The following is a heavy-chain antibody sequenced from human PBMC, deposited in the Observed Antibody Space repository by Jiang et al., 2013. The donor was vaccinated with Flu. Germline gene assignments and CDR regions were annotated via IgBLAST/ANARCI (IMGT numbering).Heavy chain of an antibody. CDR3: ARWYYYDSSGYYSTDAFDI. V-gene: IGHV6-1*01. J-gene: IGHJ3*02. CDR2: TYYRSKWYN. CDR1: NSAA. Sequence: NSAAWNWIRQSPSRGLEWLGRTYYRSKWYNDYAVSVKSRITINPDTSKNQFSLQLNSVTPEDTAVYYCARWYYYDSSGYYSTDAFDIWGQGTMVTVSS. D-gene: IGHD3-22*01.